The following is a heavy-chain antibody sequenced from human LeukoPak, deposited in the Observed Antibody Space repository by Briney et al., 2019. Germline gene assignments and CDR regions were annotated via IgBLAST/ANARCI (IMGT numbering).Heavy chain of an antibody. V-gene: IGHV4-59*01. J-gene: IGHJ6*02. Sequence: SGTLSLTCTVSGGSISSYYWSWIRQPPGKGLEWIGYIYYSGSTNYNPSLKSRVTISVDTSKNQFSLKLSSVTAADTAVYYCARVGYDILTGYSPYYYYGMDVWGQGTTVTVSS. CDR2: IYYSGST. D-gene: IGHD3-9*01. CDR3: ARVGYDILTGYSPYYYYGMDV. CDR1: GGSISSYY.